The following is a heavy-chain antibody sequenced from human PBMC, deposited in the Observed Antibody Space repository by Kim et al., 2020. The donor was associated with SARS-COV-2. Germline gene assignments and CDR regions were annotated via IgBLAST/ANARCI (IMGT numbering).Heavy chain of an antibody. CDR1: GFTFNTYS. Sequence: GGSLRLSCAASGFTFNTYSLTWVRQAPGRGLEWVAYISATATTTYYADSVKGRSTISRDNVKNSLYLDITSLSDEDTAIYYCARVLTVTVARKVRGYSFDEWGQGALVTVSS. CDR2: ISATATTT. CDR3: ARVLTVTVARKVRGYSFDE. V-gene: IGHV3-48*02. D-gene: IGHD2-2*03. J-gene: IGHJ4*02.